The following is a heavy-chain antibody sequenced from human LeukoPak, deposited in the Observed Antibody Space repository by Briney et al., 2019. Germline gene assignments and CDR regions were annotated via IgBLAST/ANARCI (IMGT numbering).Heavy chain of an antibody. CDR3: ARGRVYDYVWGSYRANFDY. D-gene: IGHD3-16*02. Sequence: SQTLSLTCTVSGGSISSGGYYWSWIRQHPGKGLEWIGYIYYSGSTYYNPSLKSRVTISVDTSKNQFSLKLSSVTAADTAVYYCARGRVYDYVWGSYRANFDYWGQGTLVTVSS. CDR1: GGSISSGGYY. V-gene: IGHV4-31*03. CDR2: IYYSGST. J-gene: IGHJ4*02.